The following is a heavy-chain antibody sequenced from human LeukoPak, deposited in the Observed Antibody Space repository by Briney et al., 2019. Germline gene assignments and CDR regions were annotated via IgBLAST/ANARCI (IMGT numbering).Heavy chain of an antibody. D-gene: IGHD6-13*01. J-gene: IGHJ3*02. Sequence: ASVKVSCKASGYTFTGYYMNWVRQAPGQGLEWMGWINTNSGGTNYAQKFQGRVTMTRDTSISTAYMELSRLRTDDTAVYYCAVSSSWYLDAFDIWGQGTMDTVSS. CDR2: INTNSGGT. V-gene: IGHV1-2*02. CDR3: AVSSSWYLDAFDI. CDR1: GYTFTGYY.